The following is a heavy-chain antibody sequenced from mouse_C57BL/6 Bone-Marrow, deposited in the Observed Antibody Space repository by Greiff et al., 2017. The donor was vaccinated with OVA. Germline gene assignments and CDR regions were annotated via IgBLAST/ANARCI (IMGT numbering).Heavy chain of an antibody. V-gene: IGHV5S21*01. CDR1: GFTFSSYA. CDR3: TRGTVYFDY. Sequence: EVMLVESGAGLVKPGGSLKLSCAASGFTFSSYAMSWVRQTPEKRLEWVAYISSGGDYTYYADTVKGRFTISRDNARNTLNLQMSSLKSEDTAMYYCTRGTVYFDYWGQGTTLTVSS. J-gene: IGHJ2*01. CDR2: ISSGGDYT.